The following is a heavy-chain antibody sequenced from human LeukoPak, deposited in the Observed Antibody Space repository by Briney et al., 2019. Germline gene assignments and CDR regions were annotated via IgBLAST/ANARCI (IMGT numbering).Heavy chain of an antibody. CDR3: AKDWASYSSGWYFDY. V-gene: IGHV3-30*02. Sequence: GGSLRLSCAASGFSFSSYGMHWVRQAPGKGLEWVAFIRYDGSNEYYADSVKGRFTISRDNSKNTLYLQMNSLRTEDTAVYYCAKDWASYSSGWYFDYWGQGTLVTVSS. CDR2: IRYDGSNE. J-gene: IGHJ4*02. D-gene: IGHD6-19*01. CDR1: GFSFSSYG.